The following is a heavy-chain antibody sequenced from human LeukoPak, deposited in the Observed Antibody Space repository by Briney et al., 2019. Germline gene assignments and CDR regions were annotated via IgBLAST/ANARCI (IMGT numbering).Heavy chain of an antibody. CDR2: MNPNSGNT. V-gene: IGHV1-8*01. CDR3: ARYCSSTSCRENWFDP. Sequence: ASVKVSCKASGYTLTSYDINWVRQATGQGLEWMGWMNPNSGNTGYAQKFQGRVTMTRNTSISTAYMELSSLRSEDTAVYYCARYCSSTSCRENWFDPWGQGTLVTVSS. J-gene: IGHJ5*02. D-gene: IGHD2-2*01. CDR1: GYTLTSYD.